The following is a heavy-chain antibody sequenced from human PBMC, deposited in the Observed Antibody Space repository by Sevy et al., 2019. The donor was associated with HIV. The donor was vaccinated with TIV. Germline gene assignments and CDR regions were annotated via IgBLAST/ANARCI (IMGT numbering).Heavy chain of an antibody. D-gene: IGHD2-2*01. CDR1: GGSFSGYY. Sequence: SETLSLTCAVYGGSFSGYYWSWIRQPPGKGLEWIGEINHSGSTNYNPSLKSRVTISVDTSKNQFSLKLSSVTAADTAVYYCARHCSSTSCSHDFEIWGQGTMVTVSS. J-gene: IGHJ3*02. CDR3: ARHCSSTSCSHDFEI. CDR2: INHSGST. V-gene: IGHV4-34*01.